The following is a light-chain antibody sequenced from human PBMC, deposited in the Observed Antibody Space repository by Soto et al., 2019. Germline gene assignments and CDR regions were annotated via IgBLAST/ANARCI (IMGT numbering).Light chain of an antibody. CDR3: QQYGTSPHT. CDR2: GAS. V-gene: IGKV3-20*01. J-gene: IGKJ2*01. CDR1: QSVNSNY. Sequence: EIVLTQSPGTLSLSPGERATLSRRASQSVNSNYLAWYQQKPGQVPRPLIYGASIRAAGVPDRLSGSGSGTDFTLPISSLEPEDYAVYYCQQYGTSPHTFGQGTKLEIK.